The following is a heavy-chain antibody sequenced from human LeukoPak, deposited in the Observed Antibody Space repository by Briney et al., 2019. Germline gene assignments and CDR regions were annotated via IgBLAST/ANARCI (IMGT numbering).Heavy chain of an antibody. V-gene: IGHV5-10-1*01. CDR1: GYSFTNNW. D-gene: IGHD3-16*01. CDR2: IDPSDSYT. Sequence: GESLKISCKGSGYSFTNNWITWVRQMPGKGLEWMGRIDPSDSYTDYSPSFQGHVTISADKSISTAYLQWSSLKASDTAMYYCARLETGGEPQNYWGQGTLVTVSS. J-gene: IGHJ4*02. CDR3: ARLETGGEPQNY.